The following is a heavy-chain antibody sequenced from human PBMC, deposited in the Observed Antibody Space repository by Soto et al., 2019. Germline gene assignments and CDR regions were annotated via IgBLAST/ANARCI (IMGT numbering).Heavy chain of an antibody. J-gene: IGHJ4*02. CDR2: INDGNGNT. D-gene: IGHD6-13*01. V-gene: IGHV1-3*01. CDR1: GYTFTSYA. CDR3: ARAHQYSSSYYFDY. Sequence: SGAEVKKPGASVKVSCKASGYTFTSYAMHWVRQAPGQRLEWMGWINDGNGNTKYSQKFQGRVTITRDTSASTAYMELSSLRSEDTAVYYCARAHQYSSSYYFDYWGQGTLVTVSS.